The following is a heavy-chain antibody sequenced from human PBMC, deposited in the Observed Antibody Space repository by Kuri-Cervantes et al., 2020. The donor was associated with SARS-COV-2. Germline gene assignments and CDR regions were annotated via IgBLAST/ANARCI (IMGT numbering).Heavy chain of an antibody. J-gene: IGHJ3*02. CDR2: IYHSGSS. D-gene: IGHD4-11*01. CDR3: ASQGDYSPDGNPAHDAFDI. CDR1: GYSISRGYY. Sequence: ESLKISCTVSGYSISRGYYWGWIRQPPGKGLEWIASIYHSGSSYDNPSLKSRVTISVDTTKNQFSLKLSSVTAADTDVYYCASQGDYSPDGNPAHDAFDIWGQGTMVTVSS. V-gene: IGHV4-38-2*02.